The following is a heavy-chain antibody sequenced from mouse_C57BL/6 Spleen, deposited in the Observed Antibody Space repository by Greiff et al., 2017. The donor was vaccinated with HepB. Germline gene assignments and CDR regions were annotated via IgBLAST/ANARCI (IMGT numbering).Heavy chain of an antibody. CDR2: ISSGGSYT. J-gene: IGHJ4*01. V-gene: IGHV5-6*01. CDR3: ASSEGDY. CDR1: GFTFSSYG. Sequence: EVKLVESGGDLVKPGGSLKLSCAASGFTFSSYGMSWVRQTPDKRLEWVATISSGGSYTYYPDSVKGRFTISRDNAKNTLYLQMSSLKSEDTAMYYCASSEGDYWGQGTSVTVSS.